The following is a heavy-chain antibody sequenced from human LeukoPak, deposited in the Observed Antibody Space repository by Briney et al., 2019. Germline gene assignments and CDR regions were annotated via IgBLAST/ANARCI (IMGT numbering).Heavy chain of an antibody. CDR3: ARDYRYYYDPRWFDP. CDR2: INHSGST. CDR1: GGSFSGYY. J-gene: IGHJ5*02. D-gene: IGHD3-22*01. V-gene: IGHV4-34*01. Sequence: SETLSLTCAVYGGSFSGYYWSWIRQPPGKGLEWIGEINHSGSTNYNPSLKSRVTISADTSKNQFSLKLSSVTAADTAIYYCARDYRYYYDPRWFDPWGQGTLVTVSS.